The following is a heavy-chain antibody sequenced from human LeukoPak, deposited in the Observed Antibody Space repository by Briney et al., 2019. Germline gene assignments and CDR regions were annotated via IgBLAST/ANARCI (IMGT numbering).Heavy chain of an antibody. CDR2: ISSSSSTI. Sequence: GGSLRLSCAASGFTFSSYSMNWVRQAPGKGLEWVSYISSSSSTIYYADSVKGRFTISRDNAKNSLYLQMNSLRAEDTAVYYCARDWYHAIDYWGQGALVTVSS. CDR1: GFTFSSYS. CDR3: ARDWYHAIDY. V-gene: IGHV3-48*01. D-gene: IGHD2-2*01. J-gene: IGHJ4*02.